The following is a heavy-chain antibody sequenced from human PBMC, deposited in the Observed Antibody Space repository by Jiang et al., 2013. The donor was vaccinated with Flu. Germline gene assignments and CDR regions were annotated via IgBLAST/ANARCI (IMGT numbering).Heavy chain of an antibody. CDR2: IYHGGST. Sequence: GPGLVKPSETLSLTCAVSGGSISSSSLWGWVRQPPGKGLEWIAEIYHGGSTAYNPSLKSRVSISLDKSKNQFSLELTSVTAADTAMYYCARHAWGDPSAAADNWGQGTPGSPSPQ. J-gene: IGHJ4*02. CDR3: ARHAWGDPSAAADN. V-gene: IGHV4-4*02. D-gene: IGHD1-26*01. CDR1: GGSISSSSL.